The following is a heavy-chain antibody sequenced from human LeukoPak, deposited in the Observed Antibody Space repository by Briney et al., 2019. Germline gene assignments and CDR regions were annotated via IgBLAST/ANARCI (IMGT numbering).Heavy chain of an antibody. V-gene: IGHV4-30-2*01. Sequence: PSETLSLTCAVSVGSISSGGYSWRWIRQPPGEGLEWIGYIYRSGSTYYNPSLKSRVTISVDRSKDQFSLKLSSVTAADTAVYYCARASITMARGAFDIWGQGTMVTVSS. D-gene: IGHD3-10*01. CDR3: ARASITMARGAFDI. CDR1: VGSISSGGYS. J-gene: IGHJ3*02. CDR2: IYRSGST.